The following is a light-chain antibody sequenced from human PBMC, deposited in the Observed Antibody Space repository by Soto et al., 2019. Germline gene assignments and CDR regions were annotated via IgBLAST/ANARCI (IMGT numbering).Light chain of an antibody. J-gene: IGKJ1*01. Sequence: DIVMTQSPDSLAVSLGERATINFKSSQSVLYSSNNKNFLAWYQQKPGQPPQLIISWASTRESGVPDRFSSSGSETDFALTISSLQAEDVAVYFCQHYYNTPWTVGQGTKVEIK. CDR3: QHYYNTPWT. V-gene: IGKV4-1*01. CDR2: WAS. CDR1: QSVLYSSNNKNF.